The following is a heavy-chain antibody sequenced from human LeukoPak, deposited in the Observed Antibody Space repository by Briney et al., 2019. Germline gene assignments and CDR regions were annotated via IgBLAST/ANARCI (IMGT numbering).Heavy chain of an antibody. V-gene: IGHV3-66*01. CDR1: GFTVTSNY. Sequence: PGGSLRLSCAASGFTVTSNYMSWVRQAPGKGLEWVSAIYSGSNTYYADSVKGRFTISRDNSKNTLYLQMNSLRVEDTAVYYCARESSGSYFFYWGQGTLVTVSS. CDR2: IYSGSNT. J-gene: IGHJ4*02. D-gene: IGHD1-26*01. CDR3: ARESSGSYFFY.